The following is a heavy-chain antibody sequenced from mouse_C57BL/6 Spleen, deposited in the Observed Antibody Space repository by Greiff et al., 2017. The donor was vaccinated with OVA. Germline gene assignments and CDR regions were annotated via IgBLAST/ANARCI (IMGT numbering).Heavy chain of an antibody. CDR3: ARADGYYLYAMDY. J-gene: IGHJ4*01. Sequence: VQLQQSGPELVKPGASVKISCKASGYTFTDYYMNWVKQSHGKSLEWIGDINPNNGGTSYNQKFKGKATLTVDKSSSTAYMELRSLTSEDSAVYYCARADGYYLYAMDYWGQGTSVTVSS. CDR1: GYTFTDYY. D-gene: IGHD2-3*01. CDR2: INPNNGGT. V-gene: IGHV1-26*01.